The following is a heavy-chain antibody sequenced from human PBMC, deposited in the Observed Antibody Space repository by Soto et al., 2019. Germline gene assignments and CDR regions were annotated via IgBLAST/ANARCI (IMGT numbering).Heavy chain of an antibody. Sequence: SXAASGFTFTRYSMNLGRQAPGKGLEWVSSISSTTNYIYYGDSMKVRFTISRDNAKNSLYLEMNSLRAEDTAVYYCARESEDLTSNFDYWGQGNLVTVSS. J-gene: IGHJ4*02. CDR2: ISSTTNYI. CDR3: ARESEDLTSNFDY. CDR1: GFTFTRYS. V-gene: IGHV3-21*06.